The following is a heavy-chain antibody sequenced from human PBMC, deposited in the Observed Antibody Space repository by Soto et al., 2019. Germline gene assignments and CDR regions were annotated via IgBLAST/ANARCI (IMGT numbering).Heavy chain of an antibody. CDR2: INPSGGST. D-gene: IGHD3-3*01. J-gene: IGHJ4*02. CDR1: GYTFTSYY. CDR3: ARAAGYYDFWSGYSYTFDY. V-gene: IGHV1-46*01. Sequence: ASVKVSCKASGYTFTSYYMHWVRQAPGQGLEWMGIINPSGGSTSYAQKFQGRVTMTRDTSTSTVYMELSSLRSEDTAVYYCARAAGYYDFWSGYSYTFDYWGQGTLVTVSS.